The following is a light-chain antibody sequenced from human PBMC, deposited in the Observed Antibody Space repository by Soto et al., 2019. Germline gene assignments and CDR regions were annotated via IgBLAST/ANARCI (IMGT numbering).Light chain of an antibody. CDR2: DVS. V-gene: IGKV1-5*01. Sequence: IQMTQSPSSLSASVCDRVTITCRASQSISRWLAWYQQKPGKAPKVLIYDVSSLESGVASRCSGSGSGTEFTLTITRLQPDDSATYYCQQYNSSWTFGQGTKVDIK. CDR3: QQYNSSWT. J-gene: IGKJ1*01. CDR1: QSISRW.